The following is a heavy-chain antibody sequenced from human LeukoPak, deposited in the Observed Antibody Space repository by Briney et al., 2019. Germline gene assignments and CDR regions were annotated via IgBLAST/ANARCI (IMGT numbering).Heavy chain of an antibody. D-gene: IGHD4-23*01. CDR3: AREVYGGNSGD. CDR1: GYTFTGYY. V-gene: IGHV1-2*02. Sequence: ASVKVSCKASGYTFTGYYMHWVRQAPGQRLEWMGWINPNSGGSNYAQKFQGRVTMTRDTSISTAYMELSRLRSDDTAVYYCAREVYGGNSGDWGQGTLVTVSS. J-gene: IGHJ4*02. CDR2: INPNSGGS.